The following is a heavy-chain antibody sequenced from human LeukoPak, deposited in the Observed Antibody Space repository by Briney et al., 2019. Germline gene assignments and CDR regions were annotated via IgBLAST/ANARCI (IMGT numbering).Heavy chain of an antibody. CDR1: GFTFDDYA. CDR3: ARGLADYSSCSCLPYGVDV. J-gene: IGHJ6*02. Sequence: PGGSLRLSCAASGFTFDDYAMIWVRQRPGRGLEWVSSINWSGTSADYADSVKARFTISRDNAKNSLYLQMNSLRGEDTAFYHCARGLADYSSCSCLPYGVDVWGQGTTVTVSS. D-gene: IGHD6-19*01. CDR2: INWSGTSA. V-gene: IGHV3-20*01.